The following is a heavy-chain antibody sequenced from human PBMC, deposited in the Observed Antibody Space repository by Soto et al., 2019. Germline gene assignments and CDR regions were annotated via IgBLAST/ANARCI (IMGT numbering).Heavy chain of an antibody. CDR3: ARRSGSPGTYYFDY. D-gene: IGHD1-26*01. CDR1: GYTFTSYA. J-gene: IGHJ4*02. Sequence: EASVKVSCKASGYTFTSYAMHWVRQAPGQRLEWVGWINAGNGNTKYSQKFQGRVTITRDTSASTAYMELSSLRSEDTAVYYCARRSGSPGTYYFDYWGQGTLVTVSS. V-gene: IGHV1-3*01. CDR2: INAGNGNT.